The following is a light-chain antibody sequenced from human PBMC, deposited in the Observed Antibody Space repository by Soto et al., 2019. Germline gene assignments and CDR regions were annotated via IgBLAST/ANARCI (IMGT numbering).Light chain of an antibody. J-gene: IGLJ2*01. CDR1: SSDGGGYNY. CDR2: EVS. Sequence: QSALTQPPSASGSPGQSFTISCTGTSSDGGGYNYVSWYQQHPGKAPKLMIYEVSKRPSGVPDRFSGSKSGNTASLTVSGLQAEDEADYYCSSYAGSPLGVVFGGGTKLTVL. V-gene: IGLV2-8*01. CDR3: SSYAGSPLGVV.